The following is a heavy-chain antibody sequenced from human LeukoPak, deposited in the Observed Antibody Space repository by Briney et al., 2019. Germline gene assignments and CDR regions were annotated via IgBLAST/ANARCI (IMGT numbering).Heavy chain of an antibody. CDR1: GDSLSDYY. CDR2: INHSGST. D-gene: IGHD3-16*01. CDR3: ARHRKGNPRYYDYVWGKTGFDP. J-gene: IGHJ5*02. Sequence: PSETLSLTCTVSGDSLSDYYWSWIRQPPGKGLEWIGEINHSGSTNYNPSLKSRVTISVDTSKNQFSLKLSSVTAADTAVYYCARHRKGNPRYYDYVWGKTGFDPWGQGTLVTVSS. V-gene: IGHV4-34*01.